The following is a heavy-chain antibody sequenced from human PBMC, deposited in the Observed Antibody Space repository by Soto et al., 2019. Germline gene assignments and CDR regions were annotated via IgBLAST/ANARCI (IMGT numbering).Heavy chain of an antibody. V-gene: IGHV1-18*01. Sequence: QVQLVQSGAEVKKPGASVKVSCKASGYTFTSYGISWVRQAPGQGLEWMGWISAYNGNTNYAQKLQGRVTMTTDTSTSTAYMDLRSLRSDDTAVYYCARDSAGADFWSGYYSPDFDYWGQGTLVTVSS. CDR2: ISAYNGNT. D-gene: IGHD3-3*01. J-gene: IGHJ4*02. CDR1: GYTFTSYG. CDR3: ARDSAGADFWSGYYSPDFDY.